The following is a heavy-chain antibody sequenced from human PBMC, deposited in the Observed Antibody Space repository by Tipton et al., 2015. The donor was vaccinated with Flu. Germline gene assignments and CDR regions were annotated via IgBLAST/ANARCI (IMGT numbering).Heavy chain of an antibody. V-gene: IGHV6-1*01. CDR1: GDSVSSNSAA. D-gene: IGHD2-15*01. CDR2: TYYRSKWYN. CDR3: AASRVVVAAKRGNYHYYMDV. Sequence: GLVKPSQTLSLTCAISGDSVSSNSAAWNWIRQSPSRGLEWLGRTYYRSKWYNDYAVSVKSRITINPDTSKNQFSLQLNSVTPEDTAVYYCAASRVVVAAKRGNYHYYMDVWGKGTTVTVSS. J-gene: IGHJ6*03.